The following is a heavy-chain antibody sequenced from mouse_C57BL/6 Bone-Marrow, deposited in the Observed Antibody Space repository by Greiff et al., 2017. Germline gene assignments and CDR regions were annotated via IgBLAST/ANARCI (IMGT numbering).Heavy chain of an antibody. CDR2: INPSCGYT. Sequence: QVQLKQSGAELARPGASVKMSCKASGYTFTSYTMHWLKQRPGQGLEWIGYINPSCGYTQYNQKFKYKDPLTADQHSRTAYMPLRHLTSTDSAVYYVARRGWGYYFVDWGQGTTLTVSA. CDR3: ARRGWGYYFVD. CDR1: GYTFTSYT. V-gene: IGHV1-4*01. J-gene: IGHJ2*01. D-gene: IGHD3-3*01.